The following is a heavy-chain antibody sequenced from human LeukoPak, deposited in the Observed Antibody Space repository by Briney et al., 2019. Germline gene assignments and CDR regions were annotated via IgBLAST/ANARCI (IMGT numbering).Heavy chain of an antibody. V-gene: IGHV1-18*01. CDR2: VSGYNDDT. CDR1: GYTFTSYG. J-gene: IGHJ5*02. CDR3: ARDWIIRTREDCFDP. D-gene: IGHD1-20*01. Sequence: ETSVKVSCKSSGYTFTSYGISWVRQAPGQGLEWMGWVSGYNDDTNYAQKFQGRVTMTTDTSTNTAYMELRSLRSDDTAVYYCARDWIIRTREDCFDPWGQGTPVTVSS.